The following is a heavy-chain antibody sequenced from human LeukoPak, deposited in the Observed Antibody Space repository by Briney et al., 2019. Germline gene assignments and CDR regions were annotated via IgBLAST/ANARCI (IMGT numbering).Heavy chain of an antibody. Sequence: SETLSLTCTVSGGSIRSGDYYWSWIRQHPGKGLEWIGYIYYSGSTYYNPSLKSRVTISVDTSKNQFSLKLSSVTAADTAVYYCARDPAYYDFWSGSHNWFDPWGQGTLVTVSS. CDR1: GGSIRSGDYY. V-gene: IGHV4-31*03. CDR2: IYYSGST. CDR3: ARDPAYYDFWSGSHNWFDP. J-gene: IGHJ5*02. D-gene: IGHD3-3*01.